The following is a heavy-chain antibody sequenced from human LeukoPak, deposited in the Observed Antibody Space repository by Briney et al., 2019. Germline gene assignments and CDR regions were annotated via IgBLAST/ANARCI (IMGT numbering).Heavy chain of an antibody. CDR1: GYTFTGYY. Sequence: ASVKDSCKASGYTFTGYYMHWVRQAPGQGLEWMGWINPNSGGANYAQKFQGRVTMTRDTSISTAYMELSRLRSDDTAVYYCARDWFRSSSGYYYDWFDPWGQGTLVTVSS. V-gene: IGHV1-2*02. J-gene: IGHJ5*02. CDR2: INPNSGGA. CDR3: ARDWFRSSSGYYYDWFDP. D-gene: IGHD3-22*01.